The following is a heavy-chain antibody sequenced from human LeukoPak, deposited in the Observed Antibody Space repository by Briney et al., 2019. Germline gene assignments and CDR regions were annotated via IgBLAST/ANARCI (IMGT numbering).Heavy chain of an antibody. V-gene: IGHV3-23*01. Sequence: TGGSLRLSCAASGFTFTNHAMSWVRQAPGKGLEWVSGMSGSGSSTYYADSVKGRFTISRDNSKNMLYLQMNSLRAEDTALYYCAKDLEAYYYADNDYWGQGTLVTVSS. J-gene: IGHJ4*02. CDR3: AKDLEAYYYADNDY. D-gene: IGHD3-10*01. CDR1: GFTFTNHA. CDR2: MSGSGSST.